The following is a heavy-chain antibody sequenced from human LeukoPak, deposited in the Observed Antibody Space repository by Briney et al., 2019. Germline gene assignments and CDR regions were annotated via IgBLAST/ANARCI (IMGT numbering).Heavy chain of an antibody. V-gene: IGHV5-51*01. D-gene: IGHD1-26*01. Sequence: GESLKISCKGSGYSFTSYWIGWVRQMPGKGLEWMGIIYPGDSDTRYSPSFQGQVTISADKSISTAYLQWSSLKASDTAMYYCARRGGMVGNYYYYMDVWGKGTTVTVSS. CDR1: GYSFTSYW. J-gene: IGHJ6*03. CDR3: ARRGGMVGNYYYYMDV. CDR2: IYPGDSDT.